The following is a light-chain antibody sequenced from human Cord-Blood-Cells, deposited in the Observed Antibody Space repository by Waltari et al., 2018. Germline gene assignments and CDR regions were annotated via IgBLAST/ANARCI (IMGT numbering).Light chain of an antibody. CDR3: QQYNSYST. V-gene: IGKV1-5*03. J-gene: IGKJ2*01. CDR2: KAS. Sequence: DIQMTQTPSTLSASVGDIVTITCRASQRISSWLAWYQQKPVKAPKLLIYKASSLESGVPSRFSGSGSGTEFTLTISSLQPDDFATYYCQQYNSYSTFGQGTKLEIK. CDR1: QRISSW.